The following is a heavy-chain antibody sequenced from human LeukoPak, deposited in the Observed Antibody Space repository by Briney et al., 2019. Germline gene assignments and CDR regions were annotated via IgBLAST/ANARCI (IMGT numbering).Heavy chain of an antibody. Sequence: GGSLRLSCAASGFTFSNYGVHWVRQAPGKGLEWVAVIWYDGSNKYYADSVKGRFTISRDNSKNTLYLQMNSLRAEDTAVYYCAPTMVRGVISWFDPWGQGTLVTVSS. CDR3: APTMVRGVISWFDP. CDR2: IWYDGSNK. D-gene: IGHD3-10*01. J-gene: IGHJ5*02. V-gene: IGHV3-33*01. CDR1: GFTFSNYG.